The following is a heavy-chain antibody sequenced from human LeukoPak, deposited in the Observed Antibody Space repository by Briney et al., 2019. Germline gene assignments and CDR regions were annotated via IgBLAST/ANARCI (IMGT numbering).Heavy chain of an antibody. CDR3: ARDWGRDAFDI. J-gene: IGHJ3*02. Sequence: GGSLRLSCAASGFTFSSYGMHWVRQAPGKGLEWVAFIQYDGSNKKYADSVKGRFTISRDNAKNSLYLQMNSLRAEDTAVYYCARDWGRDAFDIWGQGTMVTVSS. CDR2: IQYDGSNK. D-gene: IGHD3-16*01. V-gene: IGHV3-30*02. CDR1: GFTFSSYG.